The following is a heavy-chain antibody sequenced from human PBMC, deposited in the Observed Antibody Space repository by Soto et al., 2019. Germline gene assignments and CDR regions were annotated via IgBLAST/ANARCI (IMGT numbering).Heavy chain of an antibody. CDR3: ASQCGDRCTDDTDALDL. D-gene: IGHD2-21*01. J-gene: IGHJ3*01. Sequence: ASVEIACKASGYTVTDSYLHCVRQAPGQKLKWMGGMNINTGGTNSPQKFQDRVTMTRDPSINRAFMQLTGLTYDDTAVYSCASQCGDRCTDDTDALDLWGQGTMVTVSS. CDR2: MNINTGGT. V-gene: IGHV1-2*02. CDR1: GYTVTDSY.